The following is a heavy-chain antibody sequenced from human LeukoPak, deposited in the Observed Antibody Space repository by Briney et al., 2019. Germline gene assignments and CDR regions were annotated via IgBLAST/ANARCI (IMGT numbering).Heavy chain of an antibody. Sequence: PGRSLRLSCAASGFTFSSYAMHWVRQAPGKGLEWVAVISYDGSNKYYADSVKGRFTISRANSKNTLYLQMNSLRAEDTAVYYCARWSSDYVWGSYRHTSFDAFDIWGQGTMVTVSS. CDR2: ISYDGSNK. CDR1: GFTFSSYA. V-gene: IGHV3-30*04. J-gene: IGHJ3*02. CDR3: ARWSSDYVWGSYRHTSFDAFDI. D-gene: IGHD3-16*02.